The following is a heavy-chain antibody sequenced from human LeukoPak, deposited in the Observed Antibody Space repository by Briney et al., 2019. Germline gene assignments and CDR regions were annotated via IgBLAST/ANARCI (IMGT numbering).Heavy chain of an antibody. CDR1: GYTFTGYY. J-gene: IGHJ2*01. CDR2: INPNSGGT. Sequence: ASVKVSFKASGYTFTGYYINWVRQAPGQGLEWMGWINPNSGGTDSAQNFQGRVTMTRDTSISTAFMELRSLRSDDTAVYYCARDSGYVLGYGYFGLWGRGTPVTVSS. V-gene: IGHV1-2*02. CDR3: ARDSGYVLGYGYFGL. D-gene: IGHD5-12*01.